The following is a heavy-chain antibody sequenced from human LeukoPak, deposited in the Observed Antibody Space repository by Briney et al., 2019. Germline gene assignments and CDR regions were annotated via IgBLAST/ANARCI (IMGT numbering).Heavy chain of an antibody. Sequence: GGSLRLSCSASGFTFSSYAMEWVRQAPGKGLEYVSVISSNGGSTHYVDSVKGRFTISRDNSKNMLYLQMSSLRAEDTAVYYCVKGSSTSYRYNWFDPWGQGTLVTVPS. V-gene: IGHV3-64D*06. CDR1: GFTFSSYA. J-gene: IGHJ5*02. CDR2: ISSNGGST. D-gene: IGHD2-2*01. CDR3: VKGSSTSYRYNWFDP.